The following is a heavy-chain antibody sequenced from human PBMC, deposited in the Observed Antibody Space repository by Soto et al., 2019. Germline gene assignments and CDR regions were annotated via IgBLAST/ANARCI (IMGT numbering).Heavy chain of an antibody. CDR2: VSSDGSST. J-gene: IGHJ4*02. CDR1: GFTFSSHW. D-gene: IGHD6-19*01. Sequence: GGSLRLSCAASGFTFSSHWMNWVRQAPGKGLEWVSRVSSDGSSTSYADSVEGRFTISRDNAKNTLYLQMNGLRAEDAAVYYCARAGAAVTGPHLFDNWGQGTLVTVSS. CDR3: ARAGAAVTGPHLFDN. V-gene: IGHV3-74*01.